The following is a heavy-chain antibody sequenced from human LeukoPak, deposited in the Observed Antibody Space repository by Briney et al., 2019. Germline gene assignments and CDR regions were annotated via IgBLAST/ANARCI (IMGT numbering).Heavy chain of an antibody. Sequence: SETLSLTCTVSGGSISSSSYYWGWIRQPPGKGLEWIGSIYYSGSTYYNPSLKSRVTISVDTSKNQFSLKLSSVTAADTAVYYCARGSEGATTGYFDYWGQGTLVTASS. CDR2: IYYSGST. D-gene: IGHD1-26*01. CDR3: ARGSEGATTGYFDY. J-gene: IGHJ4*02. CDR1: GGSISSSSYY. V-gene: IGHV4-39*01.